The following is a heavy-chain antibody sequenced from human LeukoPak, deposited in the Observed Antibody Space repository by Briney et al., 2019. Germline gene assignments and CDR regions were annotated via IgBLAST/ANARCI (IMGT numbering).Heavy chain of an antibody. J-gene: IGHJ4*02. CDR1: GFTFSSYG. CDR2: ISYDGSNK. V-gene: IGHV3-30*19. D-gene: IGHD3-10*01. Sequence: GRSLRLSCAASGFTFSSYGMHWVRQAPGKGLEWVAVISYDGSNKYYADSVKGRFTISRDNSKNTLYLQMNSLRAEDTAVYYCARDYYYGSGSYLFNYWGQGTLVTVSS. CDR3: ARDYYYGSGSYLFNY.